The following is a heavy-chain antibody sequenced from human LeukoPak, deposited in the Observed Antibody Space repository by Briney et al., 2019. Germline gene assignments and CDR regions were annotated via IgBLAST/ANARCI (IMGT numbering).Heavy chain of an antibody. Sequence: ASVKVSCKASGYTFTSYGISWVRQAPGQGLEWMGWISAYNGNTNYAQKLQGRVTMTTDTSTSTAYMELRSLRSDDTDVYYCAREHYCSSTSCYSGWHNWFDPWGQGTLVTVSS. CDR3: AREHYCSSTSCYSGWHNWFDP. CDR1: GYTFTSYG. CDR2: ISAYNGNT. D-gene: IGHD2-2*01. V-gene: IGHV1-18*01. J-gene: IGHJ5*02.